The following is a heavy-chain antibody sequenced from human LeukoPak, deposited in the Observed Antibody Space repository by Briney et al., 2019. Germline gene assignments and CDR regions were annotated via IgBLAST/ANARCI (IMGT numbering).Heavy chain of an antibody. Sequence: SETLSLTCTVSDGSISSGSYYWSWIRQPAGKGLEWIGRIYTSGSTNYNPSLKSRVTISVDTSKNQFSLKLSSVTAADTAVYYCARHRGVILDYWGQGTLVTVSS. D-gene: IGHD3-16*02. CDR2: IYTSGST. J-gene: IGHJ4*02. V-gene: IGHV4-61*02. CDR1: DGSISSGSYY. CDR3: ARHRGVILDY.